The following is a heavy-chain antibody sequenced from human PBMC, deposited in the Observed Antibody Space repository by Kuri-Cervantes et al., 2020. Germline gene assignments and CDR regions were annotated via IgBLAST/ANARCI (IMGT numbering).Heavy chain of an antibody. Sequence: GESLKISCAASGFTFSGSAMHWVRQASGKGLEWVGRIRSKANSYATAYAASVKGGFTISRDDSKNTAYLQMNGLKTEDTAVYYCTTPMTTVTTFYSYWGQGTLVTVSS. CDR1: GFTFSGSA. J-gene: IGHJ4*02. V-gene: IGHV3-73*01. D-gene: IGHD4-11*01. CDR2: IRSKANSYAT. CDR3: TTPMTTVTTFYSY.